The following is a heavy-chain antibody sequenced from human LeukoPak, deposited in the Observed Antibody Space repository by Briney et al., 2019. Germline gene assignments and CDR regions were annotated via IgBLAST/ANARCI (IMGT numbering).Heavy chain of an antibody. CDR2: ISGSGGST. CDR3: AKDSCYDYVWGSYRFTNKFDF. D-gene: IGHD3-16*02. V-gene: IGHV3-23*01. CDR1: GFTFSSYG. J-gene: IGHJ4*02. Sequence: GGSLRLSCAASGFTFSSYGMTWVRQAPGKGLEWVSGISGSGGSTYYADSVKGRFTISRDNSKNTLYLQMNSLRAEDTAVYYCAKDSCYDYVWGSYRFTNKFDFWGQGTLVTVSS.